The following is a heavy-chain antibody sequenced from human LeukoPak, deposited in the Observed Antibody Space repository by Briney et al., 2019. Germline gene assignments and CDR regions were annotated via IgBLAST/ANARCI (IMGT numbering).Heavy chain of an antibody. V-gene: IGHV4-4*02. J-gene: IGHJ3*01. Sequence: SETLSLTCAVSGGSISNSNWWSWVRQPPGKGLEWIGEIYHSGSTNYNPSLKSRVTISVDKSKNQFSLKLSSVTAADTAIYYCAREYYGSGSYRDAFDLWGQGTMVTVSS. CDR3: AREYYGSGSYRDAFDL. D-gene: IGHD3-10*01. CDR1: GGSISNSNW. CDR2: IYHSGST.